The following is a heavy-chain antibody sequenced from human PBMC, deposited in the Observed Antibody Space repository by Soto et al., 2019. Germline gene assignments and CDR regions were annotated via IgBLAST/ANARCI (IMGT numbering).Heavy chain of an antibody. J-gene: IGHJ3*01. CDR2: ISDSGRI. CDR1: GGSISTYF. D-gene: IGHD6-13*01. CDR3: ARARMAADATEVAFDF. Sequence: QVQLQESGPGLVKPSETLSLTCAVSGGSISTYFWNWLRQPPGKGLEWIAYISDSGRILYNPSLKSRVTLSLDASKNQFSLRLSSVTAADTAVYYCARARMAADATEVAFDFWGQGTMVTVSS. V-gene: IGHV4-59*01.